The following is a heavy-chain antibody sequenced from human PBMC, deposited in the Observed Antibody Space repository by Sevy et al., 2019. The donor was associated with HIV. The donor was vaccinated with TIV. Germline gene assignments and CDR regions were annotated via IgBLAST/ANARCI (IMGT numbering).Heavy chain of an antibody. Sequence: GGSLRLSCAASGYTFSSYAMHWVRQAPGKGLEWVAVISYEGSNKYYADSVKGRFTISRDNSKNTLYLQMNSLRAEDTAVYYCARDVLAVAGTGSCAFDLWGQGTMVTVSS. J-gene: IGHJ3*01. CDR3: ARDVLAVAGTGSCAFDL. D-gene: IGHD6-19*01. V-gene: IGHV3-30-3*01. CDR1: GYTFSSYA. CDR2: ISYEGSNK.